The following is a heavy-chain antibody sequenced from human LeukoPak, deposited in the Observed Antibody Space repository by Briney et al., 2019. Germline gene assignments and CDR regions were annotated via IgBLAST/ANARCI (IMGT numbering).Heavy chain of an antibody. Sequence: RPSETLSLTCTVSGGSITSYYWSWIRQPPGEGLEYIGQIHFSGSANYNPSLESRVAMSLDASKNQFSLKVSSVTAADTAIYYCARDIREVGATHYFDYWGQGSLVTVSS. CDR1: GGSITSYY. D-gene: IGHD1-26*01. V-gene: IGHV4-59*01. CDR3: ARDIREVGATHYFDY. CDR2: IHFSGSA. J-gene: IGHJ4*02.